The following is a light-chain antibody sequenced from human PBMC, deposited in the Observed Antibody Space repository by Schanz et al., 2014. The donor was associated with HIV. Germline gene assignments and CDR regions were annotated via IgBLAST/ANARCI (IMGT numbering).Light chain of an antibody. Sequence: DIQMTQSPSSLSASVGDRVTITCRASQSISTYLNWYQQKPGKAPNLLIYAASTLQSGVPSRFSGSGSGTEFTLTISSLHPDDFASYYCQHYNSFSHTFGQGTRLEIK. CDR1: QSISTY. V-gene: IGKV1-39*01. CDR3: QHYNSFSHT. CDR2: AAS. J-gene: IGKJ2*01.